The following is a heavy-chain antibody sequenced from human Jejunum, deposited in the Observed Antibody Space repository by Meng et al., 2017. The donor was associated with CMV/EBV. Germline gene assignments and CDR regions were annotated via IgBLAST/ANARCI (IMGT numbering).Heavy chain of an antibody. CDR1: GGSICTYY. Sequence: VSGGSICTYYWSWIRQPPGRGLEWIGHIYYSGSTNFNPSLKSRVTISLDTSKKQFSLRLSSVTAEDTAVYYCARASPNWNYVIDYWGQGTLVTVSS. J-gene: IGHJ4*02. CDR2: IYYSGST. V-gene: IGHV4-59*01. D-gene: IGHD1-7*01. CDR3: ARASPNWNYVIDY.